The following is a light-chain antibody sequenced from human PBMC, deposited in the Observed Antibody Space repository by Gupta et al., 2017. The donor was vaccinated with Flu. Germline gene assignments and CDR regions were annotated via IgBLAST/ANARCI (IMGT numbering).Light chain of an antibody. CDR1: KLGDKY. J-gene: IGLJ1*01. CDR2: QDS. V-gene: IGLV3-1*01. CDR3: QAWDSITARRV. Sequence: SYELTQPPSVSVSPGQTASITCSGDKLGDKYACWYQQKPGQSPVLVIYQDSKRPSGIPERFSGSNSGNTATLTISGTQAMDEADYYCQAWDSITARRVFGTGTKVTVL.